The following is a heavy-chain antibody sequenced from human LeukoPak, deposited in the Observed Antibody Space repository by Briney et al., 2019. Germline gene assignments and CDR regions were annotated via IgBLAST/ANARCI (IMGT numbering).Heavy chain of an antibody. CDR2: ISGSGGST. CDR1: GFTFSSYA. J-gene: IGHJ3*02. Sequence: GGSLRLSCAASGFTFSSYAMSWVRQAPGKGLEWVSAISGSGGSTYYADSVKGRFTISRDNSKNTLYLQMNSLRAEDTAVYYCAKHYYDSSGYYQNDDAFDIWGQGTMVTVSS. CDR3: AKHYYDSSGYYQNDDAFDI. V-gene: IGHV3-23*01. D-gene: IGHD3-22*01.